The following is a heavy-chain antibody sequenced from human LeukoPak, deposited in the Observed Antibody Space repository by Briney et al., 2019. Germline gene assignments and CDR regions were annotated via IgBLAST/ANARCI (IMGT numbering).Heavy chain of an antibody. J-gene: IGHJ5*02. Sequence: PSETLSLTCTVSGDSISRADYYWTWIRQHPGKGLEWIGYMYYSGSTYINPSLKSRVTKSVDTSRNQFSLKLSSVTAADTAVYYCARDGTYYGDDVGSWFDPWGQGTLVTVSS. D-gene: IGHD4-17*01. CDR1: GDSISRADYY. V-gene: IGHV4-31*03. CDR3: ARDGTYYGDDVGSWFDP. CDR2: MYYSGST.